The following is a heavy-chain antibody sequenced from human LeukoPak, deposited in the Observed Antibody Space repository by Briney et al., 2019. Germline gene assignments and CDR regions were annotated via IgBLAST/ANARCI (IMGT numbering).Heavy chain of an antibody. D-gene: IGHD6-13*01. V-gene: IGHV3-7*01. CDR2: IKQDGSEK. Sequence: GGSLRLSCAASGFTFSSYWMSWVRQAPGKGLEWVANIKQDGSEKYYVDSVKGRFTISRDNAKNSLYLQMNSLRAEDTAVYYCARARIAAAVWFDPWGQGTLVTVSS. CDR3: ARARIAAAVWFDP. CDR1: GFTFSSYW. J-gene: IGHJ5*02.